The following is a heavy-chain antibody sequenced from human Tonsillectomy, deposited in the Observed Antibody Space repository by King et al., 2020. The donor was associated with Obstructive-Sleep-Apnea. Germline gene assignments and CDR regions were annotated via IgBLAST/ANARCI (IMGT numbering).Heavy chain of an antibody. D-gene: IGHD6-19*01. V-gene: IGHV3-15*01. CDR1: GFSFSNAW. J-gene: IGHJ4*02. Sequence: VQLVESGGGLVKPGGSLRLSCGASGFSFSNAWMSWVRQAPGKGLEWVGHIKSKTDGGTTEYAAPVKGRFTISRDDSKNTLYLQMNSLKTEDTAVYYCTTANSGDSSGWYIKGFDYWGQGTLVTVSS. CDR2: IKSKTDGGTT. CDR3: TTANSGDSSGWYIKGFDY.